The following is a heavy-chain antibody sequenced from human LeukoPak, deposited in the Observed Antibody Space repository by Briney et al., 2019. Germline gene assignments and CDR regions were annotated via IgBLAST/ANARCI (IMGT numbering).Heavy chain of an antibody. V-gene: IGHV3-74*01. CDR2: INPDGSWT. CDR1: GFTVSSNY. CDR3: ARYEQRPGVTASDP. D-gene: IGHD2-21*02. Sequence: GGSLRLSCAASGFTVSSNYMSWVRQAPGKGLVWVSCINPDGSWTLHADSVKGRFAISRDYARNTLYLQMNSLGVEDTAMYYCARYEQRPGVTASDPWSQGTLVTVSS. J-gene: IGHJ5*02.